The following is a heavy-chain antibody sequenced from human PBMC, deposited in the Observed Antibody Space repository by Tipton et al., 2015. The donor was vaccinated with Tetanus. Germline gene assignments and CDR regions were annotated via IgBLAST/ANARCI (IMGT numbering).Heavy chain of an antibody. D-gene: IGHD3-22*01. CDR3: ARGLYYYDSSGYLQGDY. J-gene: IGHJ4*02. Sequence: TLSLTCTVSGGSISSYYWSWIRQPPGKGLEWIGYIYYSGSTNYNPSLKSRVTMSVDTSKNQFSLKLSSVTAADTAVYYCARGLYYYDSSGYLQGDYWGQGTLVTVSS. CDR2: IYYSGST. CDR1: GGSISSYY. V-gene: IGHV4-59*12.